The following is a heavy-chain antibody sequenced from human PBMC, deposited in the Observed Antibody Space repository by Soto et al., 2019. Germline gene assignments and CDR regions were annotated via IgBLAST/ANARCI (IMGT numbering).Heavy chain of an antibody. CDR3: AKNPGYYYDSTGYHFDY. J-gene: IGHJ4*02. CDR2: ISYGGGTT. CDR1: GFTFGASA. V-gene: IGHV3-23*01. D-gene: IGHD3-22*01. Sequence: AGGSLRLSCAASGFTFGASALQWVRQAPGKGLEWVSAISYGGGTTYYADSVKGRFTISRDNSKNTLYLQMNSLRAEDTAVYYCAKNPGYYYDSTGYHFDYWGQGTLVTVSS.